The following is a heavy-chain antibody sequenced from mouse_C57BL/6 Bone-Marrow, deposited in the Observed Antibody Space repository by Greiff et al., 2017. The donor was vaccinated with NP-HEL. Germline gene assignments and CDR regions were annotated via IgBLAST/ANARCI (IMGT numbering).Heavy chain of an antibody. Sequence: QVHVKQSGAELVKPGASVKLSCKASGYTFTSYWMHWVKQRPGRGLEGIGRIGPNSGGTKYNEKFKSKATLTVDKPSSTAYMQLSSLASEDSAVYSCAPYYKEFAYWGQGTLVTVSA. CDR1: GYTFTSYW. CDR3: APYYKEFAY. V-gene: IGHV1-72*01. CDR2: IGPNSGGT. J-gene: IGHJ3*01. D-gene: IGHD2-12*01.